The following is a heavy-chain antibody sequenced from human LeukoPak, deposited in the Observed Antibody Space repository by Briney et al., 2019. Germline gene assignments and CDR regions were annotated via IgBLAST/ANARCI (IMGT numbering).Heavy chain of an antibody. J-gene: IGHJ4*02. V-gene: IGHV6-1*01. CDR2: TYYRSKWYN. CDR3: ARGQTGSGRIFDY. D-gene: IGHD2-15*01. CDR1: GDSVSSNSGA. Sequence: PSQTPSLTCAISGDSVSSNSGAWNWIRQSPSRGLEWLGRTYYRSKWYNDFAEFVKGRITVNPDTSNNQFSLQLNSVTPEDTGVYFCARGQTGSGRIFDYWGQGTLVTVSS.